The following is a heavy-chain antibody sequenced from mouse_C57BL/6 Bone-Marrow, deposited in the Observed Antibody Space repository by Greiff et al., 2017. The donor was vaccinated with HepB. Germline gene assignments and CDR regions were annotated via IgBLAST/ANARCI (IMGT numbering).Heavy chain of an antibody. CDR2: IYPGDGDT. V-gene: IGHV1-82*01. Sequence: QVQLKQSGPELVKPGASVKISCKASGYAFSSSWMNWVKQRPGKGLEWIGRIYPGDGDTNYNGKFKGKSTLTADKSSSTAYMQLSSLTSEDSAVYFCARRNWDGFAYWGQGTLVTVSA. CDR3: ARRNWDGFAY. D-gene: IGHD4-1*01. J-gene: IGHJ3*01. CDR1: GYAFSSSW.